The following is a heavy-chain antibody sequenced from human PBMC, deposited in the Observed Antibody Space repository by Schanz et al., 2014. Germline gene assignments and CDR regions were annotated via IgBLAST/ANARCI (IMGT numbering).Heavy chain of an antibody. V-gene: IGHV1-18*01. CDR1: GYTFTSYD. Sequence: QVQLIQSGAEVKKPGASVKVSCTASGYTFTSYDINWVRQAPGLGLEWMGWISDYNGKTNYAQKFQDRVIMSTDRSSSTAYLELRSLTSDDSAIYYCARHRFGVFYYGLDVWGQGTT. CDR2: ISDYNGKT. J-gene: IGHJ6*02. D-gene: IGHD3-10*01. CDR3: ARHRFGVFYYGLDV.